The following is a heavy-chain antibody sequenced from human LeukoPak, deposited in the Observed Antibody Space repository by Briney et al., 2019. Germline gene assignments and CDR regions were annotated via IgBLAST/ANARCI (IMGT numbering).Heavy chain of an antibody. CDR2: IYYSGST. CDR3: ARAISTVVTPLDY. V-gene: IGHV4-59*01. CDR1: GGSISSYY. D-gene: IGHD4-23*01. Sequence: PSETLSLTCTVSGGSISSYYWSWIRQPPGKGLEWIGYIYYSGSTNYNPSLKSRVTISVDTSKNQFSLKLSSVTAADTAVYYCARAISTVVTPLDYWGQGTLVTVSS. J-gene: IGHJ4*02.